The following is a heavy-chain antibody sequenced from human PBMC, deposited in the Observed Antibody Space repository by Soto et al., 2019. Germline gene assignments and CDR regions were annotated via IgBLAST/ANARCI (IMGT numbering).Heavy chain of an antibody. CDR2: VSHDESKK. CDR1: GCTFSSSG. J-gene: IGHJ4*02. Sequence: GGSLRLSCAASGCTFSSSGMHWVRQAPGKGPEWVAVVSHDESKKYYGDAVKGRFTISRDNSKNTVYLQMNSLRADDTAVYYCAKDSSDPFYHWGQGNLVTVSS. V-gene: IGHV3-30*18. CDR3: AKDSSDPFYH.